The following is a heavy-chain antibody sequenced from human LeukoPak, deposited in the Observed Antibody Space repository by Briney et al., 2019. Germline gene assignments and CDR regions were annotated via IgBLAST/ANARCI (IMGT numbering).Heavy chain of an antibody. J-gene: IGHJ6*02. V-gene: IGHV3-30-3*01. Sequence: PGGSLRRFCAASGFTFSSYAMHWVRQARGKGLEWVAVISNDGSHKYYAYSVKGRFTISRDNSKNTLYLQMNSLRAEDTAVYYCARGTPSSSGWLYYGMDVWGQGTTVTVAS. CDR2: ISNDGSHK. CDR1: GFTFSSYA. CDR3: ARGTPSSSGWLYYGMDV. D-gene: IGHD6-19*01.